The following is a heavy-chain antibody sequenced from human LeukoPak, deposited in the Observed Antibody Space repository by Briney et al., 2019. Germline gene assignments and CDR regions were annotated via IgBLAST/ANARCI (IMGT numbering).Heavy chain of an antibody. D-gene: IGHD6-6*01. CDR2: IKEDGSQK. CDR3: ARDDRSTRSSFGLDAYDV. J-gene: IGHJ3*01. Sequence: PGGSLRLSCAASGFTFSRYWMTWVRQAPGKGLEWVANIKEDGSQKYYVDSVTGRFTISRDNAKGSLYLQMNSLRAEDTAVYYCARDDRSTRSSFGLDAYDVWGQGTMATVSS. V-gene: IGHV3-7*01. CDR1: GFTFSRYW.